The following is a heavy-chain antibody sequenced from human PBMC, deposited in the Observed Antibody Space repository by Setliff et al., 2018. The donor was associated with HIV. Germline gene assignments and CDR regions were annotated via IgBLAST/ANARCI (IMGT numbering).Heavy chain of an antibody. CDR2: NNAGNGNT. J-gene: IGHJ6*03. CDR3: ARDTAMVPYYYYYMDV. D-gene: IGHD5-18*01. Sequence: ASVKVSCKPPGPTLPSYAMHWVRQAPGQRLAWMGWNNAGNGNTKYSQKFQGRVTITRDTSASTAYMELSSLRSEDTAVYYCARDTAMVPYYYYYMDVWG. CDR1: GPTLPSYA. V-gene: IGHV1-3*01.